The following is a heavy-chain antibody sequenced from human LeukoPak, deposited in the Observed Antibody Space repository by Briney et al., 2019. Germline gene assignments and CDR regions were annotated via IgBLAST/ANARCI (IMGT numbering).Heavy chain of an antibody. CDR2: MNPNSGNT. V-gene: IGHV1-8*03. J-gene: IGHJ5*02. D-gene: IGHD6-13*01. CDR1: GYTFTSYD. Sequence: ASVKVSCKASGYTFTSYDINWVRQATGQGLEWMGWMNPNSGNTGYAQKFQGRVTITRNTSISTAYMELSSLRSDDTAVYYCARVSSSWYQNWFDPWGQGTLVTVSS. CDR3: ARVSSSWYQNWFDP.